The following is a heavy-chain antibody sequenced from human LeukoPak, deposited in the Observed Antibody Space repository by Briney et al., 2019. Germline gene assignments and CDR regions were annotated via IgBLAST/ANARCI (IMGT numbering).Heavy chain of an antibody. CDR1: GFTFSTYG. V-gene: IGHV3-48*01. CDR2: ISGSSSAI. J-gene: IGHJ4*02. D-gene: IGHD5-12*01. Sequence: GGSLRLSCAASGFTFSTYGMSWVRQAPGKGLEWLSYISGSSSAINYADSVKGRFTISRDNAKNPLFLQMNSLRAEDTAVYYCATYSGYDRIFDYWGQGTLVTVSS. CDR3: ATYSGYDRIFDY.